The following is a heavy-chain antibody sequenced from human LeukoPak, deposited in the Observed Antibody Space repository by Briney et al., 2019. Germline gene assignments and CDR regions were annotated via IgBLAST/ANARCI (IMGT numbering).Heavy chain of an antibody. CDR2: ISGSGGST. D-gene: IGHD2-2*01. J-gene: IGHJ4*02. CDR3: ALVPAAKPGPNVY. Sequence: PGGSLRLSCAASGFTLSSYAISWVRQAPGKGLEWVSAISGSGGSTYYADPVKGRFTISRDNSKTTLYLQRPSLRAEDTAVYYCALVPAAKPGPNVYWGQGTLVTVPS. V-gene: IGHV3-23*01. CDR1: GFTLSSYA.